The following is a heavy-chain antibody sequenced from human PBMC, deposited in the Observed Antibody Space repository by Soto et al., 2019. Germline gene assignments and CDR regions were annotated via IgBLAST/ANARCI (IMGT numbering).Heavy chain of an antibody. D-gene: IGHD5-12*01. V-gene: IGHV4-34*01. CDR3: ARGYRATGYYYGMDV. Sequence: PSETLSLTCAVYGGSFSGYYWSWIRQPPGKGLEWTGEINHSGSTNYNPSLKSRVTISVDTSKNQFSLKLSSVTAADTAVYYCARGYRATGYYYGMDVWGQGTTVTVSS. J-gene: IGHJ6*02. CDR2: INHSGST. CDR1: GGSFSGYY.